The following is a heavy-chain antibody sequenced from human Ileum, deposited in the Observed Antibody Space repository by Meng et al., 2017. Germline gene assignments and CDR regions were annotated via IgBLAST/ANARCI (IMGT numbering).Heavy chain of an antibody. CDR2: TYYRSKWYN. CDR3: AREAHLAAFGH. Sequence: VQLQHSVPRGVRPPHPHSLTCATSGASLFNNSATWNWVRQSPSRGLEWIGRTYYRSKWYNDYALSVNSRITVNPDTSKNQISLQLNSVTPDDTAVYYCAREAHLAAFGHWGQGTLVTVSS. V-gene: IGHV6-1*01. CDR1: GASLFNNSAT. J-gene: IGHJ4*02. D-gene: IGHD6-25*01.